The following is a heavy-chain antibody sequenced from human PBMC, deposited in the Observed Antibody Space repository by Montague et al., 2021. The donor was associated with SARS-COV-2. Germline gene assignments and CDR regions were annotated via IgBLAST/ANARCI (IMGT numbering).Heavy chain of an antibody. CDR2: IYHSGRT. Sequence: SETLSLTCAVYGGSFSGYSWSWIRQPPGKGLEWIGQIYHSGRTNYNPSLKSRVTISVDTSKNQFSLKLSSVTAADTALYYCRVVPAGIPKGPNFYYMDVWGKGTTVTVSS. D-gene: IGHD2-2*02. V-gene: IGHV4-34*01. J-gene: IGHJ6*03. CDR1: GGSFSGYS. CDR3: RVVPAGIPKGPNFYYMDV.